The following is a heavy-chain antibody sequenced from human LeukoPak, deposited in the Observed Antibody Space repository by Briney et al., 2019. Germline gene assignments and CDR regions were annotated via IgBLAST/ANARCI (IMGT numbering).Heavy chain of an antibody. CDR1: GYTFTSYG. Sequence: ASVKVSCKASGYTFTSYGISWVRPAPGQGLEWMGWISAYNGNTNYAQKFQGRVTMTRDTSTSTVYMELSSLRSEDTAVYYCARRYCSGGSCYSAFDYWGQGTLVTVSS. V-gene: IGHV1-18*01. CDR2: ISAYNGNT. CDR3: ARRYCSGGSCYSAFDY. D-gene: IGHD2-15*01. J-gene: IGHJ4*02.